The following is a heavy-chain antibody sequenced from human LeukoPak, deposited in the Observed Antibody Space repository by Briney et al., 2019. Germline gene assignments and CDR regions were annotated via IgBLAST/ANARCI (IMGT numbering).Heavy chain of an antibody. D-gene: IGHD3-16*01. J-gene: IGHJ3*02. Sequence: KPSETLSLTCTVSGGSISSYYWSWIRQPPGKGLEWIGYIYYSGSTNYNPSLKSRVTISVDTSKNQFSLKLSSVTAADTAVYYCARFDGGLNSYDAFDIWGQGTMVTVSS. CDR3: ARFDGGLNSYDAFDI. V-gene: IGHV4-59*01. CDR1: GGSISSYY. CDR2: IYYSGST.